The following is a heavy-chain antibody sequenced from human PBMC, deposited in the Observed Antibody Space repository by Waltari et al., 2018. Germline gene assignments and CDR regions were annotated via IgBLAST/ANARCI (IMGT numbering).Heavy chain of an antibody. D-gene: IGHD3-16*01. CDR2: IWYDGSNK. J-gene: IGHJ4*02. Sequence: QVQLVESGGGVVQPGRSLRLSCAASGFTFSSYGMHWVRQAPGKGLEWVAVIWYDGSNKYYADSVKGRFTISRDNSKNTLYLQMNSLRAEDTAMYYCAKDEGERGENFDYWGQGTLVTVSS. CDR1: GFTFSSYG. V-gene: IGHV3-30*18. CDR3: AKDEGERGENFDY.